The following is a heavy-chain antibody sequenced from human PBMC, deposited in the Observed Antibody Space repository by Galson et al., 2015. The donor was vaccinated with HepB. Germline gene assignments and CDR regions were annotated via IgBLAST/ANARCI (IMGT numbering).Heavy chain of an antibody. D-gene: IGHD3-9*01. CDR1: GFNFNYYA. Sequence: SLRLSCAASGFNFNYYAMHWVRQAPGRGLEYISGITNDGVGTNYADSVNGRFTISSDNARKSPNLQVTRLRPEDTALYYCVKEDILSGFSVRSFHVWGQGTMVTVSS. CDR3: VKEDILSGFSVRSFHV. J-gene: IGHJ3*01. V-gene: IGHV3-64D*06. CDR2: ITNDGVGT.